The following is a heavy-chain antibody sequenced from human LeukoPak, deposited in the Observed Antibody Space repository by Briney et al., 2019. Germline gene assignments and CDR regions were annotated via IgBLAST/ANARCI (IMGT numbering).Heavy chain of an antibody. D-gene: IGHD3-10*01. V-gene: IGHV1-69*13. J-gene: IGHJ6*04. CDR2: IIPIFGTA. CDR3: ARDGKLLRFGESYYGMDV. CDR1: GGTFSSYA. Sequence: ASVKVSCKASGGTFSSYAISWVRQAPGQGLEWMGGIIPIFGTANYAQKFQGRVTITADESTSTAYMELSSLRSEDTAVYYCARDGKLLRFGESYYGMDVWGKGTTVTVSS.